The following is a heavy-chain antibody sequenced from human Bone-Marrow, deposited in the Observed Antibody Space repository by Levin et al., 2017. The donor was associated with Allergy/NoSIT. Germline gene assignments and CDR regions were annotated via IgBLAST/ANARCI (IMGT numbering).Heavy chain of an antibody. CDR1: GFTFSNYW. V-gene: IGHV3-74*01. CDR3: ARDRAIVTDTPILDY. D-gene: IGHD2-15*01. Sequence: LAGGSLRLSCTGSGFTFSNYWVHWVRQVPGKGLVWLSRISRDGTSRSFADSVKGRFTISRDNAKNTVYLHMTSLRGEDTAVYYCARDRAIVTDTPILDYWGQGTLVVVSS. J-gene: IGHJ4*02. CDR2: ISRDGTSR.